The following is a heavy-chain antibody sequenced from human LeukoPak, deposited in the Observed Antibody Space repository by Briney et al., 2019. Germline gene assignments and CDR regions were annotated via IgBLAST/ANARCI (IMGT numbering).Heavy chain of an antibody. V-gene: IGHV3-30*18. CDR2: ISYDGSNK. J-gene: IGHJ4*02. D-gene: IGHD2-15*01. CDR1: GFTFSSYG. CDR3: AKWWTTRDYGDY. Sequence: GGSLRLSCAASGFTFSSYGMHWVRQAPGKGLEWVAVISYDGSNKYCADSVKGRFTISRDNSKNTLYLQMNSLRAEDTAVYYCAKWWTTRDYGDYWGQGTLVTVSS.